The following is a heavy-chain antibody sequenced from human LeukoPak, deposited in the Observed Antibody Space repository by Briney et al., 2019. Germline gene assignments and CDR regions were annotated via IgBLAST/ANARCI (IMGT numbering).Heavy chain of an antibody. Sequence: GGSLRLSCAASGFTFSDYAMHWVRQAPGKGLEWVSSISSSSSYIYYADSVKGRFTISRDNAKNSLYLQMNSLRAEDTAVYYCTRGPYGDDSNGYYGMDVWGQGTPVTVSS. V-gene: IGHV3-21*04. CDR2: ISSSSSYI. CDR3: TRGPYGDDSNGYYGMDV. D-gene: IGHD4-17*01. CDR1: GFTFSDYA. J-gene: IGHJ6*02.